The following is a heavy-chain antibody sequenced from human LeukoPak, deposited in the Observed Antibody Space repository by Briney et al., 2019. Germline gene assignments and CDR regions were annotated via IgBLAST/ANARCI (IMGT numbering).Heavy chain of an antibody. Sequence: PSETLSLTCTVSGGSISGYFWSWIRQLPGKGLEWIGYMYYSGSTNYNPSLKSRVTISVDTSKNQFSLKLSSVTAADTAVYYCARSTSGYEIDYWGQGTLVTVSS. D-gene: IGHD5-12*01. CDR1: GGSISGYF. CDR3: ARSTSGYEIDY. V-gene: IGHV4-59*01. CDR2: MYYSGST. J-gene: IGHJ4*02.